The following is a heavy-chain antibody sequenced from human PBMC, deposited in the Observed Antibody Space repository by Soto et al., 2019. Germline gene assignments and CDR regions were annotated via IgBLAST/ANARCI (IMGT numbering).Heavy chain of an antibody. V-gene: IGHV1-69*13. J-gene: IGHJ3*01. D-gene: IGHD3-22*01. Sequence: ASVKVSCKASGGTFSSYAISWVRQAPGQGLEWMGGIIPIFGTANYAQKFQGRVTITADESTSTAYMELSSLRSEDTAVYYCATTRTYYYDSSGYQDAFDFWGQGTMVTVSS. CDR2: IIPIFGTA. CDR1: GGTFSSYA. CDR3: ATTRTYYYDSSGYQDAFDF.